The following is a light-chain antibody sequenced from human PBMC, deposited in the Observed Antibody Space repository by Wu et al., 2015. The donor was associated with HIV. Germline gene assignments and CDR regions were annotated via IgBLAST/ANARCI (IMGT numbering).Light chain of an antibody. CDR1: QGVRND. V-gene: IGKV1-6*01. CDR2: GAS. CDR3: QQYYTTLWT. Sequence: QMTQSPSSLSASVGDRVTITCRASQGVRNDLAWYQQKLGKAPKLLIYGASSLQSGVSSRFSGSGYGTDFTLTISSLQPEDFATYYCQQYYTTLWTFGQGTKGGNQT. J-gene: IGKJ1*01.